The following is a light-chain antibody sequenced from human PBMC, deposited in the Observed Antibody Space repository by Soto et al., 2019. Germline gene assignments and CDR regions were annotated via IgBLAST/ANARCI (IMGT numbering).Light chain of an antibody. CDR1: QSVRSSY. CDR2: DAS. Sequence: EIVLTQSPDTLSLSPGESATLSFSASQSVRSSYLAWYQQKPGQAPRLLIYDASNRATGIPARFSGSGSGTDFTLTISSLEPEDFAVYYCQQRSNWPPITFGQGTRLEIK. CDR3: QQRSNWPPIT. V-gene: IGKV3-11*01. J-gene: IGKJ5*01.